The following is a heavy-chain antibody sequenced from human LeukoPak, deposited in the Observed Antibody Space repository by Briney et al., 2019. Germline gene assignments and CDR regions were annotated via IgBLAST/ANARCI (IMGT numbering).Heavy chain of an antibody. D-gene: IGHD6-6*01. Sequence: PGRSLRLSCAASGFTFSSYAMHWVRQAPGKGLEWVAVISYDGSNKYYADSVKGRFTISRDNSKNTLYLQMNSLRAEDTAVYYCARTKYSSSYDYWGQGTLVTVSS. V-gene: IGHV3-30-3*01. CDR1: GFTFSSYA. CDR2: ISYDGSNK. J-gene: IGHJ4*02. CDR3: ARTKYSSSYDY.